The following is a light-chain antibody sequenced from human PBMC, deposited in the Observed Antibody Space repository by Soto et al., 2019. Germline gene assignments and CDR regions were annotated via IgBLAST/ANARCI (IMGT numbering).Light chain of an antibody. V-gene: IGLV2-11*01. CDR3: CSYAGSYTPHVV. CDR2: DVS. Sequence: QSALTQPRSVSGSPGQSVTISCTGTSSDVGGYNYVSWYQQHPGKAPKLMIYDVSKRPSGVPDRFSGSKSGNTASLTISGLQAEDEADYYCCSYAGSYTPHVVFGGGIKLTVL. CDR1: SSDVGGYNY. J-gene: IGLJ2*01.